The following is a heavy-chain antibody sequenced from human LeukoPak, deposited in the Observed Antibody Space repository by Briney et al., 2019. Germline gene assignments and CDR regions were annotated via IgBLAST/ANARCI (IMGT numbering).Heavy chain of an antibody. CDR3: AKDWDIVVVPAAEVVDAFDI. J-gene: IGHJ3*02. CDR1: GFTFSSYG. V-gene: IGHV3-30*02. D-gene: IGHD2-2*01. Sequence: PGGSLRLSCAASGFTFSSYGMHWVRQAPGKGLEWVAFIRYDGSNKYYADSLKGRFTISRDNSKTTLYLQMNSLRAEDTAVYYCAKDWDIVVVPAAEVVDAFDIWGQGTMVTVSS. CDR2: IRYDGSNK.